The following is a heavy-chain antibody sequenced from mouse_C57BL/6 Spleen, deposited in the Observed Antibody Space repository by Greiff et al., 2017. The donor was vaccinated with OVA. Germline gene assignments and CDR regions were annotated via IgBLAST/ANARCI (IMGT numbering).Heavy chain of an antibody. CDR2: IRNKANNHAT. D-gene: IGHD1-1*02. V-gene: IGHV6-6*01. CDR1: GFTFSDAW. J-gene: IGHJ1*03. CDR3: TPLSGGSYDWYFDV. Sequence: EVKVEESGGGLVQPGGSMKLSCAASGFTFSDAWMDWVRQSPEKGLEWVAEIRNKANNHATYYAESVKGRFTISRDDSKSSVYLQMNSLRAEDTGIYYCTPLSGGSYDWYFDVWGTGTTVTVSS.